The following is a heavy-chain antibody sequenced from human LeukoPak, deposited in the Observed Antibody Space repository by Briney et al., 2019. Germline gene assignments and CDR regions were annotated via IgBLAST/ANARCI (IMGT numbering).Heavy chain of an antibody. CDR2: ISWNSGSI. D-gene: IGHD3-22*01. V-gene: IGHV3-9*01. J-gene: IGHJ3*02. Sequence: GGSLRLSCAASGFTFDDYAMHWVRQAPGKGLEWVSGISWNSGSIGYADSVKGRFTISRDNAKNSLYLQMNSLRAEDTAVYYCAGKLARRYYYDSSGYYYYAFDIWGQGTMVTVSS. CDR3: AGKLARRYYYDSSGYYYYAFDI. CDR1: GFTFDDYA.